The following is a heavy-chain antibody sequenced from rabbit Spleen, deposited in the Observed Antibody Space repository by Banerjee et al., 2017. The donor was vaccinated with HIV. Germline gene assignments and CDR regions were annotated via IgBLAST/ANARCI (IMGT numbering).Heavy chain of an antibody. CDR1: GVSFTNNNY. CDR3: ARDSATSFSSYGMDL. Sequence: QEHLVESGRGLVKPEGSLTLTCTASGVSFTNNNYMCWVRQAPGKGLEWIACIDTGRSGFTYFASWAIGRFTCSKTSSTTVTLQMTSLTAADTATYFCARDSATSFSSYGMDLWGQGTLVTV. D-gene: IGHD1-1*01. CDR2: IDTGRSGFT. V-gene: IGHV1S45*01. J-gene: IGHJ6*01.